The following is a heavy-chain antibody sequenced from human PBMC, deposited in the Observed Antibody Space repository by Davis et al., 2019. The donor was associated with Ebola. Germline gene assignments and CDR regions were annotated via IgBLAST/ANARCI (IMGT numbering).Heavy chain of an antibody. Sequence: SETLSLTCAVYGGSFSGYSWSWIRQPPGKGLEWIGEINHSGSTNYNPSLKSRVTISVDTSKNQFSLKLSSVTAADTAVYYCARGRDYVWGSYRYTYWGQGTLVTVSS. V-gene: IGHV4-34*01. J-gene: IGHJ4*02. D-gene: IGHD3-16*02. CDR3: ARGRDYVWGSYRYTY. CDR2: INHSGST. CDR1: GGSFSGYS.